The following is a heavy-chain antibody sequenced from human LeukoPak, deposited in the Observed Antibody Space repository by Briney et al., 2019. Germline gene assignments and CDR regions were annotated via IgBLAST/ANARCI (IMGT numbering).Heavy chain of an antibody. CDR1: GFTFSHSA. Sequence: PGGTLRLSCVASGFTFSHSAMSWVRLAPGKGLEWVSGISGSGSNIYYADSVKGRFTISRDNSKNTLYLQMNSLRAEDTAVYYCAKPWAYCSSTSCQRPYFDYWGQGTLVTVSS. J-gene: IGHJ4*02. CDR3: AKPWAYCSSTSCQRPYFDY. CDR2: ISGSGSNI. V-gene: IGHV3-23*01. D-gene: IGHD2-2*01.